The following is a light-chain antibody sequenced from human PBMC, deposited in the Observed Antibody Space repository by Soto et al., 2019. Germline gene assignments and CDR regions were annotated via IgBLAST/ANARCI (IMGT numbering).Light chain of an antibody. V-gene: IGKV1-27*01. CDR2: VAS. J-gene: IGKJ1*01. CDR1: QGISNY. Sequence: DIQMTQSPSSLSASVGDRVTITCRASQGISNYLAWYQQQPGKVPKLLIYVASTLQSGVQSRFSGSGPGTDFPLYISRLQPDDVATYYCQKYNSAPWTFGHGTKVE. CDR3: QKYNSAPWT.